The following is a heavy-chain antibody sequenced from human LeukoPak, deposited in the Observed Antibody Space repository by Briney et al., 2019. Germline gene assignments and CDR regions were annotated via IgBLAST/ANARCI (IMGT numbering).Heavy chain of an antibody. D-gene: IGHD6-13*01. CDR2: IWYDGSNK. J-gene: IGHJ5*02. CDR3: ARGLKPQPISTLTYNWFDP. CDR1: GFTFSSYG. Sequence: GRSLRLSCAASGFTFSSYGMHWVRQAPGKGLEGVAVIWYDGSNKYYADSVKGRFTISRDNSKNTLYLQMNSLRAEDTAVYYCARGLKPQPISTLTYNWFDPWGQGTLVTVSS. V-gene: IGHV3-33*01.